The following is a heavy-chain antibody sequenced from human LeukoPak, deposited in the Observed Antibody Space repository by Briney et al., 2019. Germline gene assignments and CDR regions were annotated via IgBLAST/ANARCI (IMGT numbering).Heavy chain of an antibody. CDR1: GFTFSSYP. J-gene: IGHJ4*02. V-gene: IGHV3-64*01. CDR2: ISPNGDST. Sequence: GGSLRLSCVASGFTFSSYPMHWVRQAPGKGLEYVSAISPNGDSTYYANSVKGRFTISRDNSKNTLYPQMGSLRVEDMAVYYCARDRASDYWGQGILVTVSS. CDR3: ARDRASDY.